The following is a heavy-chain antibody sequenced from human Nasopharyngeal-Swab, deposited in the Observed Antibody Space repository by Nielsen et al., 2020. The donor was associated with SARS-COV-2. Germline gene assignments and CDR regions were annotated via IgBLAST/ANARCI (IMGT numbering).Heavy chain of an antibody. CDR3: ARGPVRYDFWSGYYCGFDY. V-gene: IGHV4-34*01. Sequence: SETLSLTCAVYGGSFSGYYWSWIRQPPGKGLEWIGEIHHSGSTDYNPSLKSRVTISVDTSKNQFSLKLSSVTAVDTAVFYCARGPVRYDFWSGYYCGFDYWGQGTLVTVSS. J-gene: IGHJ4*02. CDR1: GGSFSGYY. D-gene: IGHD3-3*01. CDR2: IHHSGST.